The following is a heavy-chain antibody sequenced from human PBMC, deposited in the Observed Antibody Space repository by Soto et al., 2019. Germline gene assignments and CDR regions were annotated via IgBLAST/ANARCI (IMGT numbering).Heavy chain of an antibody. CDR3: ARGPEQWLATYYYYGMDV. CDR2: ISAYNGNT. V-gene: IGHV1-18*04. J-gene: IGHJ6*02. Sequence: QVQLVQSGAEVKKPGASVKVSCKASGYTFTSYGISWVRQAPGQGLEWLGWISAYNGNTNYAQKLQGRVTMTTDTSTSTAYLELRRLRSDDTAVYYCARGPEQWLATYYYYGMDVWGQGTTVTVSS. CDR1: GYTFTSYG. D-gene: IGHD6-19*01.